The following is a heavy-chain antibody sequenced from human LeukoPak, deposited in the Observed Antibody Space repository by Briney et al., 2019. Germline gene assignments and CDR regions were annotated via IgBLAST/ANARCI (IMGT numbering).Heavy chain of an antibody. CDR2: IYTSGST. CDR3: ARVYYYGSGSYRDYYYYMDV. D-gene: IGHD3-10*01. V-gene: IGHV4-4*07. Sequence: TPSETLSLTCTVSGGSISSYYWSWIRQPAGKGLEWIGRIYTSGSTNYNPSLKSRVTMSVDTSKNQFSLKLSSVTAADTAVYYCARVYYYGSGSYRDYYYYMDVWGKGTTVTVSS. J-gene: IGHJ6*03. CDR1: GGSISSYY.